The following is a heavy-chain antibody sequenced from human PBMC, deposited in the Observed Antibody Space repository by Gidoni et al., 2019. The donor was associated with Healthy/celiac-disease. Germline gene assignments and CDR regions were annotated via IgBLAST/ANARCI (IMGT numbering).Heavy chain of an antibody. Sequence: EVQLVESGGGLVKPGGSLRLSCAASGFTFSSYSMNWVRQAPGKGLEWVSSSSSSSSYIYYADSVKGRFTISRDNAKNSLYLQMNSLRAEDTAVYYCASSGGLAGDAFDIWGQGTMVTVFS. J-gene: IGHJ3*02. CDR3: ASSGGLAGDAFDI. CDR1: GFTFSSYS. V-gene: IGHV3-21*01. D-gene: IGHD3-16*01. CDR2: SSSSSSYI.